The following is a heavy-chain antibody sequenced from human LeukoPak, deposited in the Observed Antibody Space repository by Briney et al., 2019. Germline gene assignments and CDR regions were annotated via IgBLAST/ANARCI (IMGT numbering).Heavy chain of an antibody. V-gene: IGHV1-18*01. CDR2: ISAYNGNT. D-gene: IGHD3-22*01. J-gene: IGHJ4*02. CDR1: GYTFTSYG. Sequence: GASVKVSCKASGYTFTSYGISWVRQAAGQGLEWMGWISAYNGNTNYAQKLQGRVTMTTDTSTSTAYVELRSLRSDDTAVYYCARVWNYDSSGTPIDYWGQGTLVTVSS. CDR3: ARVWNYDSSGTPIDY.